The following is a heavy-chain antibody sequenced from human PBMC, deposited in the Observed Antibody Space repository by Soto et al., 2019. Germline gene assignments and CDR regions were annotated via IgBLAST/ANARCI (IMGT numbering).Heavy chain of an antibody. D-gene: IGHD3-3*01. CDR2: ISSDERST. J-gene: IGHJ4*02. Sequence: GSLRLSCAASGFTFSSYWMHWVRQAPGKGLVWVSRISSDERSTSYADSVKGRFTTSRDNAKNTLYLQMNSLRAEDTAVYYCARPHDFWSGYYGYWGQGTLVTVSS. V-gene: IGHV3-74*01. CDR1: GFTFSSYW. CDR3: ARPHDFWSGYYGY.